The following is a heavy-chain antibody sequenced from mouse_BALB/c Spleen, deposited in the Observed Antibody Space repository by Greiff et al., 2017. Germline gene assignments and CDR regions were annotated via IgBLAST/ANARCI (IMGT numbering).Heavy chain of an antibody. CDR3: ARDRGYGHTEGYYFDY. J-gene: IGHJ2*01. CDR1: GFSLTSYG. V-gene: IGHV2-9*02. D-gene: IGHD1-2*01. CDR2: IWAGGST. Sequence: VQLQESGPGLVAPSQSLSITCTVSGFSLTSYGVHWVRQPPGKGLEWLGVIWAGGSTNYNSALMSRLSISKDNSKSQVFLKMNSLQTDDTAMYYCARDRGYGHTEGYYFDYWGQGTTLTVSS.